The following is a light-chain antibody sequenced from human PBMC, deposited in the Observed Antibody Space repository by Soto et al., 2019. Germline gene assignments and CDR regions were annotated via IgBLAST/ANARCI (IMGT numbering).Light chain of an antibody. J-gene: IGLJ1*01. CDR2: EVT. V-gene: IGLV2-14*01. Sequence: QAVVTQPASVSGSPGQSITISCIGTNSDVGGYDFVSWYQQHPGKAPKLLISEVTNRPSGVSDRFSGSKSGNTASLTISGLQAEDEADYYCSSFTSRFTFVFGTGTKLTVL. CDR3: SSFTSRFTFV. CDR1: NSDVGGYDF.